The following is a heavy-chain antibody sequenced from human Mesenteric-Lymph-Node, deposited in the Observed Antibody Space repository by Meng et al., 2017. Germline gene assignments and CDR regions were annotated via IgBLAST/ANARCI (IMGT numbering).Heavy chain of an antibody. Sequence: GESLKISCAASGFTFSDYYMSWIRQAPGKGLEWVANINQDGSEKYYVDSLKGRFTISRDNAKNSLYLQMNSLRAEDTAVYYCARVATSSWSIYFDYWGQGTLVTVSS. J-gene: IGHJ4*02. CDR2: INQDGSEK. CDR1: GFTFSDYY. CDR3: ARVATSSWSIYFDY. D-gene: IGHD6-13*01. V-gene: IGHV3-7*01.